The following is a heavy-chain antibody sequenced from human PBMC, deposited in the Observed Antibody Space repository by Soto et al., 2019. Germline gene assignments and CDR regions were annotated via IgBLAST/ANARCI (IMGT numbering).Heavy chain of an antibody. D-gene: IGHD3-22*01. CDR2: IIPIFGTA. J-gene: IGHJ4*02. Sequence: QVQLVQSGAEVQKPGSSVKVSCKASGGTFSSYAISWVRQAPGQGLEWMGGIIPIFGTANSAQKFQGRVTITADESTSTAYMELSSLRSEDTAVYYCARDGYYSDSSGSYYYCEYWGQGTLVSVSS. V-gene: IGHV1-69*12. CDR3: ARDGYYSDSSGSYYYCEY. CDR1: GGTFSSYA.